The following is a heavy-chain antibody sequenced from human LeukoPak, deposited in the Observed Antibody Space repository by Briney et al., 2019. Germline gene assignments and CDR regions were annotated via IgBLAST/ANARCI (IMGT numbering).Heavy chain of an antibody. CDR2: ISSSSSYI. V-gene: IGHV3-21*01. Sequence: GGSLRLSCAASGFTFSSYSMNWVRQAPGKGLEWVSSISSSSSYIYYADSVKGRFTISRDNAKNSLYLQMNSLRAEDTAVYFCARYYYDSSGYYYFDYWGQGTLVTVSS. CDR1: GFTFSSYS. J-gene: IGHJ4*02. D-gene: IGHD3-22*01. CDR3: ARYYYDSSGYYYFDY.